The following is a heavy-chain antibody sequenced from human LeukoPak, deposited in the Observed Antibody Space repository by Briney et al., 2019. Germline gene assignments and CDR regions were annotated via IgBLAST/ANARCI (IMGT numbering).Heavy chain of an antibody. CDR1: GFTFSSYS. V-gene: IGHV3-21*01. CDR3: ARQSSGYSFFDY. J-gene: IGHJ4*02. D-gene: IGHD3-22*01. Sequence: GGSLRLSCAASGFTFSSYSTNWVRQAPGKGLEWVSSISSSSSYIYYADSVKGRFTISRDNAKNSLYLQMNSLRAEDTAVYYCARQSSGYSFFDYWGQGTLVTVSS. CDR2: ISSSSSYI.